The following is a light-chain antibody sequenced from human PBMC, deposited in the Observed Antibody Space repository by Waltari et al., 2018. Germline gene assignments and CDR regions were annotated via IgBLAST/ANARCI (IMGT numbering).Light chain of an antibody. Sequence: QSVLTQPPSASGPPGQTVTLPCSGLNSNTGLNSVLWYRQLPGTAPKLLIYRSNQRPSGVPDRFSGSKSGTSASLAISGLRSEDEADYYCAAWDDSLSVSYVFGSGTKVTV. CDR1: NSNTGLNS. J-gene: IGLJ1*01. CDR2: RSN. CDR3: AAWDDSLSVSYV. V-gene: IGLV1-47*01.